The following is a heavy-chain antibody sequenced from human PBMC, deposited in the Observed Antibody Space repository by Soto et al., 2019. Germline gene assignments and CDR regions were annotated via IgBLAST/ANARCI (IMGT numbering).Heavy chain of an antibody. CDR1: GYTFTSYD. Sequence: ASVKVSCKASGYTFTSYDINWVRQATGQGLECMGLMNPNSGNTAYAHKFQGRVTMTRNTSISTAYMELSSLRSEDTAVYYCARGRSRRNYDILTGPWFDPWGQGTLVTVSS. V-gene: IGHV1-8*01. CDR2: MNPNSGNT. CDR3: ARGRSRRNYDILTGPWFDP. D-gene: IGHD3-9*01. J-gene: IGHJ5*02.